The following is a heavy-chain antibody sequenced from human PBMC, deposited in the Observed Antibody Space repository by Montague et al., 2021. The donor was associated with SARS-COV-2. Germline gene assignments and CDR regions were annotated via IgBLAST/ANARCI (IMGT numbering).Heavy chain of an antibody. V-gene: IGHV4-59*08. CDR1: SLWVTWYY. CDR3: VRHPHYDGLNGPPDF. CDR2: VVNRLT. D-gene: IGHD3-9*01. J-gene: IGHJ4*02. Sequence: SETLSLTCRSPSLWVTWYYGGDRRRTRLNSSHGSRSYVVNRLTNFNPSLKSRVAISVDTSKNQFSLRLTSVTAADTAFYYCVRHPHYDGLNGPPDFWDQGTLVTVSS.